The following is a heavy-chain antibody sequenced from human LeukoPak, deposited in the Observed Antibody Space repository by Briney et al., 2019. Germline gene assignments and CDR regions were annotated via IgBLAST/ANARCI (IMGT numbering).Heavy chain of an antibody. Sequence: GGSLRLSCAASGFPFSSYWMHWVRQAPGKGLVWVSRINTDGSSTSYADSVKGRFTISRDNAKNTLYLQMNSLRAEDTAIYYCARRYYGRGSGWYYFDYWGQGTLVTVSS. CDR3: ARRYYGRGSGWYYFDY. CDR2: INTDGSST. D-gene: IGHD6-19*01. CDR1: GFPFSSYW. V-gene: IGHV3-74*01. J-gene: IGHJ4*02.